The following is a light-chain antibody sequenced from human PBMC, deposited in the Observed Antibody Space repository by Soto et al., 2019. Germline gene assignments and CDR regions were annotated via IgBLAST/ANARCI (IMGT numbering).Light chain of an antibody. Sequence: EIVSTQSPATLSLSPGERATLSCRASQSVSDYLSWYQQKPGQXXXLXXXDAXXXAXGXXXRFSGSGSTTDFTLTTSSLEPEDFAVYYCHQRGNGPPWTFGQGTKVDIK. CDR3: HQRGNGPPWT. V-gene: IGKV3-11*01. CDR1: QSVSDY. CDR2: DAX. J-gene: IGKJ1*01.